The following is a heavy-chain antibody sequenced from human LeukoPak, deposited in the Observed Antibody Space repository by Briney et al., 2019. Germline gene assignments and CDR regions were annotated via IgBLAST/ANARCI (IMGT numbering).Heavy chain of an antibody. CDR3: AKDAQRGFDYSNSLQN. CDR2: IWSDGSDK. D-gene: IGHD4-11*01. V-gene: IGHV3-33*06. CDR1: GFTFSHYG. Sequence: GGSLRLSCAASGFTFSHYGMHWVRQTPGAGLEWMAVIWSDGSDKYYAKSVKGRFTISRDNSKNSLFLQMNSLRAEDTAVYYCAKDAQRGFDYSNSLQNWGQGILVTVSS. J-gene: IGHJ1*01.